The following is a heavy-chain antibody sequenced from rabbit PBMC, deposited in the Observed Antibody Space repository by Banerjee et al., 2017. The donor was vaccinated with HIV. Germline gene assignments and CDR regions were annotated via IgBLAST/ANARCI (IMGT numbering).Heavy chain of an antibody. D-gene: IGHD1-1*01. CDR2: INSGGST. CDR3: ARDLNNYYVENL. J-gene: IGHJ4*01. V-gene: IGHV1S44*01. Sequence: QQLVESGGGLVTPGGTLTLTCTASGSDISSYSMGWVRQAPGKGLEYIGYINSGGSTDYASWAKGRFTISKTSSTTVTLQMTSLTAADTATYFCARDLNNYYVENLWGQGTLVTVS. CDR1: GSDISSYS.